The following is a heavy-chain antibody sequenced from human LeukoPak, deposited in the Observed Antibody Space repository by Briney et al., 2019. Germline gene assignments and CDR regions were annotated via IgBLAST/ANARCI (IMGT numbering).Heavy chain of an antibody. V-gene: IGHV1-69*04. J-gene: IGHJ5*02. CDR2: IIPILGIA. CDR3: ARRGYSSGFNWFDP. CDR1: GGTFSSYA. D-gene: IGHD2-15*01. Sequence: ASVKVSCKASGGTFSSYAISWVRQAPGQGLEWMGRIIPILGIANYAQKFQGRVTITADKSTSTAYMELSSLRSEDTAVYYCARRGYSSGFNWFDPWGQGTLVTVTS.